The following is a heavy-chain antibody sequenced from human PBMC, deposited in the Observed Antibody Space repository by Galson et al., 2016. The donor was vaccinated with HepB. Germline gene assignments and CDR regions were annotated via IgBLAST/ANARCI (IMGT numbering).Heavy chain of an antibody. D-gene: IGHD2-15*01. Sequence: LSLTCTVAGGSINNYYWHWIRQPPGKGLEWVGFVDYNGDTRYNPSLRGRITISLDTPKNQFSLKLNSLTSADTAVYYCSREWSSFEFWGQGILVTVSS. CDR1: GGSINNYY. CDR3: SREWSSFEF. CDR2: VDYNGDT. J-gene: IGHJ4*02. V-gene: IGHV4-59*01.